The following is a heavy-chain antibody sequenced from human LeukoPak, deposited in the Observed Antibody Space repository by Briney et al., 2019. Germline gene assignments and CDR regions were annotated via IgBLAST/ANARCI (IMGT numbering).Heavy chain of an antibody. Sequence: SETLSLTCAVYGGSFSGYYWSWIRQPPGKGLEWIGYIYYSGSTNYNPSLKSRVTISVDTSKNQFSLKLSSVTAADTAVYYCARALSIVVVPAATIPYYYGMDVWGQGTTVTVSS. D-gene: IGHD2-2*01. J-gene: IGHJ6*02. CDR3: ARALSIVVVPAATIPYYYGMDV. CDR1: GGSFSGYY. V-gene: IGHV4-59*01. CDR2: IYYSGST.